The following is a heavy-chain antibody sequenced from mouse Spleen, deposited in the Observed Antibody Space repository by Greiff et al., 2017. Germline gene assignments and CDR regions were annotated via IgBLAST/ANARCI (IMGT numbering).Heavy chain of an antibody. CDR1: GFTFSSYA. CDR2: ISSGGSYT. Sequence: EVKLVESGGGLVKPGGSLKLSCAASGFTFSSYAMSWVRQTPEKRLEWVATISSGGSYTYYPDSVKGRFTISRDNAKNTLYLQMSSLRSEDTAMYYCARQGYGRSYAYWGQGTLVTVSA. D-gene: IGHD1-1*01. J-gene: IGHJ3*01. V-gene: IGHV5-9-3*01. CDR3: ARQGYGRSYAY.